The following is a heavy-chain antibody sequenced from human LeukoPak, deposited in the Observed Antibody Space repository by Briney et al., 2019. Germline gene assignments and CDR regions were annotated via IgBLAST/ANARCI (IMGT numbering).Heavy chain of an antibody. V-gene: IGHV3-74*01. Sequence: PGGSLRLSCAASGFTFSSYWMHWVRHVPGKGLVWVSHINTGGSNTNYADSVKDRFTISRDNAKNTLYLQMNSLRAEDTAVYYCVGGYGGDYWGQGTRVSVSS. CDR3: VGGYGGDY. D-gene: IGHD5-12*01. J-gene: IGHJ4*02. CDR2: INTGGSNT. CDR1: GFTFSSYW.